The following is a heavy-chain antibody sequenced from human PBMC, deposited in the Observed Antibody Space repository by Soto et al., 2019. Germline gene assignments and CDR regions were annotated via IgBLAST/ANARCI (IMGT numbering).Heavy chain of an antibody. Sequence: GGSLRLSCAASGFTFSSYWMYWVRQAPGKGLVWVSRINYDGGTTTYADSVKGRFTVSRDNAKNTAYLEMNSLRVEDTGVYFCARGAASAYWGQGTLVTVSS. V-gene: IGHV3-74*01. D-gene: IGHD1-26*01. CDR1: GFTFSSYW. CDR2: INYDGGTT. J-gene: IGHJ4*02. CDR3: ARGAASAY.